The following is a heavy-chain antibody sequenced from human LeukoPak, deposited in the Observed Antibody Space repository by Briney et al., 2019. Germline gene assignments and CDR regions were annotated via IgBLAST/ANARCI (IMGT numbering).Heavy chain of an antibody. CDR1: GFTFSSYA. J-gene: IGHJ4*02. D-gene: IGHD3-22*01. Sequence: GGSLRLSCAASGFTFSSYAMSWLRQAPGKGLEWVSAISGSGGSTYNADSVKGRFTISRDNSKNTLYLQMNSLRAEDTAVYYCAKAPVGYYYDSSGERYFDYWGQGTLVTVSS. CDR3: AKAPVGYYYDSSGERYFDY. CDR2: ISGSGGST. V-gene: IGHV3-23*01.